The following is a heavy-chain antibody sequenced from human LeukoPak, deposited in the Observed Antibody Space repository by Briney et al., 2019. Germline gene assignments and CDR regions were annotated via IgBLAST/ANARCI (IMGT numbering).Heavy chain of an antibody. J-gene: IGHJ4*02. D-gene: IGHD5-24*01. Sequence: GRSLRLSCAASGFTFSSYGMHWVRQAPGKGLEWVAVISYDGSNKYYADSVKGRFTISRDNSKNTLYLQMNSLRAEDTAVYHCAKETVERWLQFGWGQGTLVTVSS. CDR3: AKETVERWLQFG. CDR2: ISYDGSNK. CDR1: GFTFSSYG. V-gene: IGHV3-30*18.